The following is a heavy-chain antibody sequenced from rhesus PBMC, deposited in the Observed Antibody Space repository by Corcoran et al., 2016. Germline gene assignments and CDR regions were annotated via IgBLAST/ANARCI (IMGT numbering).Heavy chain of an antibody. J-gene: IGHJ4*01. CDR1: GFSISTIGMG. D-gene: IGHD6-31*01. V-gene: IGHV2-174*01. CDR3: ARTLIAAAGLFDY. CDR2: IYWDDDK. Sequence: QVTLKESGPALVKPTQTLTLTCTFSGFSISTIGMGVGWIRQPPGKALEWLAFIYWDDDKYYSTALKSRLTISKYTSKNQVVLTMTNMDPVDTATYYCARTLIAAAGLFDYWGQGVLVTVSS.